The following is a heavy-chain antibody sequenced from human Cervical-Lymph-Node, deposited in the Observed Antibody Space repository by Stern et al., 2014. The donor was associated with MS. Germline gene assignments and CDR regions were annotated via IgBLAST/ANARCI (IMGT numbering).Heavy chain of an antibody. CDR3: AREEAGHRLGRMDV. CDR2: IKPSGGST. Sequence: QVQLVQSGAEVKKPGASVKVSCKAPGYTFTSYYMHWVRQAPGQGLEWMGIIKPSGGSTSYAQTVQGRVTMTRDTSTSTVYMELSSLRSEDTAVYYCAREEAGHRLGRMDVGGQGTTVTVSS. J-gene: IGHJ6*02. V-gene: IGHV1-46*01. D-gene: IGHD6-19*01. CDR1: GYTFTSYY.